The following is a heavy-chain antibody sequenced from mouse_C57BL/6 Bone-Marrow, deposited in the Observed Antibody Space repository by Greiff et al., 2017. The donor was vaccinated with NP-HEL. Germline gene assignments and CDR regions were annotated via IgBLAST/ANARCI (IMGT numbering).Heavy chain of an antibody. CDR2: IDPSDSYT. CDR3: ARRYGNYGFAY. J-gene: IGHJ3*01. V-gene: IGHV1-69*01. D-gene: IGHD2-1*01. Sequence: QVQLKQPGAELVMPGASVKLSCKASGYTFTSYWMHWVKQRPGQGLEWIGEIDPSDSYTNYNQKFKGKSTLTVDKSSSTAYMQLSSLTSEDSAVYYCARRYGNYGFAYWGQGTLVTVSA. CDR1: GYTFTSYW.